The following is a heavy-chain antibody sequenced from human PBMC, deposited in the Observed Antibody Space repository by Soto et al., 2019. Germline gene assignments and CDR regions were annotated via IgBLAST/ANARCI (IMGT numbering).Heavy chain of an antibody. CDR1: GFTFSSYG. CDR2: IWYDGSNK. Sequence: QVQLVESGGGVVQPGRSLRLSCAASGFTFSSYGMHWVRQAPGKGLEWVAVIWYDGSNKYYADSVQGRFTISRDNSKNTLYLQMNSLIAEDTAVYCCAREQLVQQWLVPFDYWGQGTLVTVSS. D-gene: IGHD6-19*01. J-gene: IGHJ4*02. CDR3: AREQLVQQWLVPFDY. V-gene: IGHV3-33*01.